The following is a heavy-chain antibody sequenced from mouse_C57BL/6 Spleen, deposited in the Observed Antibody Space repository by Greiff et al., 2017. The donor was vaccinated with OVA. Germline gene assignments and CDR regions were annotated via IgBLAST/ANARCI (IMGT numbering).Heavy chain of an antibody. Sequence: QVHVKQPGAELVKPGASVKLSCKASGYTFTSYWMHWVKQRPGQGLEWIGMIHPNSGSTNYNEKFKSKATLTVDKSSSTAYMQLSSLTSEDSAVYYCARSGYDYGDYWGQGTTLTVSS. D-gene: IGHD2-4*01. J-gene: IGHJ2*01. V-gene: IGHV1-64*01. CDR1: GYTFTSYW. CDR2: IHPNSGST. CDR3: ARSGYDYGDY.